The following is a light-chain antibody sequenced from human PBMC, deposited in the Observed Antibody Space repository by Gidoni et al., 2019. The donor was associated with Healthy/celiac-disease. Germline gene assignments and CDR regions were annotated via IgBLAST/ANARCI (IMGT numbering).Light chain of an antibody. J-gene: IGKJ5*01. CDR3: QQSYSTPIG. V-gene: IGKV1-39*01. CDR1: QSISSY. Sequence: DIQMTQSPSSLSASVGDRVTITCRASQSISSYLNWYQQKPGKAPKLLIYAASSLQSGVPSRFSGSGSGTDCALTISSLQPEDFATDYLQQSYSTPIGFGQGTRLEIK. CDR2: AAS.